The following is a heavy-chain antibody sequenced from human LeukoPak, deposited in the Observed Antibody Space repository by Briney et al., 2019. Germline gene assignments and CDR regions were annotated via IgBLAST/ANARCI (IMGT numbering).Heavy chain of an antibody. Sequence: PGGSLRLSCAASGFTFSSYAMSWVRQAPGKGLEWVSGISGSGGSTYYADSVKGRFTISRDNSKDTLYLQMNSLRAEDTAVYYYAKERGGYFYGQFDYWGQGTLVTVSS. J-gene: IGHJ4*02. CDR3: AKERGGYFYGQFDY. CDR1: GFTFSSYA. D-gene: IGHD5-18*01. CDR2: ISGSGGST. V-gene: IGHV3-23*01.